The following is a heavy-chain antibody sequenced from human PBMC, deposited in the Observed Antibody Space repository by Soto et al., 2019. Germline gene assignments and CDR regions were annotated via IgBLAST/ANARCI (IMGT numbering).Heavy chain of an antibody. CDR3: ASGGHSSGYPDY. Sequence: HPGGSLRLSCAASGFTFSSYDMHWVRQATGKGLEWVSAIDTAGDTYYPGSVKGRFTISRENAKNSLYLQMNSLRAEDTAVYYCASGGHSSGYPDYWGQGTLVTVSS. J-gene: IGHJ4*02. CDR1: GFTFSSYD. V-gene: IGHV3-13*01. CDR2: IDTAGDT. D-gene: IGHD3-22*01.